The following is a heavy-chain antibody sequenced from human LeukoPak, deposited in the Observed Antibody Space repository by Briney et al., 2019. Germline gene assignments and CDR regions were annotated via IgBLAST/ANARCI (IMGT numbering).Heavy chain of an antibody. D-gene: IGHD3-10*01. V-gene: IGHV4-34*01. CDR3: SRGPGVRGVITDY. Sequence: PSETLSLTCAVYGGSFSGYYWSWIRQPPGKGLEWIGEINHSGSTNYNPSLKSRLTISVDTSKNHFSLKLSSVTAADTAVYYCSRGPGVRGVITDYWGQGTLVTVSS. CDR2: INHSGST. CDR1: GGSFSGYY. J-gene: IGHJ4*02.